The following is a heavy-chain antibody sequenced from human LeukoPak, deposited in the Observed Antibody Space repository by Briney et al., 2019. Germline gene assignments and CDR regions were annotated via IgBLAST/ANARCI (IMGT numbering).Heavy chain of an antibody. CDR3: ARGVRSGYYPDY. Sequence: SETLSLTCAVYGGSFSSYYWSWIRQPPGKGLEWIGYIYYSGSTNYNPSLKSRVTISVDTSKNQFSLKLSSVTAADTAVYYCARGVRSGYYPDYWGQGTLVTVSS. D-gene: IGHD3-3*01. J-gene: IGHJ4*02. CDR2: IYYSGST. V-gene: IGHV4-59*01. CDR1: GGSFSSYY.